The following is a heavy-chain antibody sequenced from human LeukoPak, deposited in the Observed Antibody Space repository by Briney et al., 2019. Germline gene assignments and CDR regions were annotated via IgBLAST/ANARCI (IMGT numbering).Heavy chain of an antibody. CDR3: ARDYGGNSGWFDP. D-gene: IGHD4-23*01. CDR1: GYTFTSYY. CDR2: INPSGGST. J-gene: IGHJ5*02. V-gene: IGHV1-46*01. Sequence: ASVKVSCKASGYTFTSYYMHWVRQAPGQGLEWMGIINPSGGSTSYAQKFQGRVTLTRSTSISTAYMELRSLTSEDTAVYYCARDYGGNSGWFDPWGRGTLVTVSS.